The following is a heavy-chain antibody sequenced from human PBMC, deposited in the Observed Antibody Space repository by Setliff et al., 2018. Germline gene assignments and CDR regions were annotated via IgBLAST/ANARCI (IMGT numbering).Heavy chain of an antibody. CDR3: ARVKGGRGFGELLSNWFDP. V-gene: IGHV4-38-2*02. D-gene: IGHD3-10*01. J-gene: IGHJ5*02. CDR2: IYHSGST. Sequence: SETLSLTCTVSGYSISSGYYWGWIRQPPGKGLEWIGSIYHSGSTYYNPSLRSRVTISVDTSKNQFSLKLSSVTAADTAVYYCARVKGGRGFGELLSNWFDPWGQGTLVTVSS. CDR1: GYSISSGYY.